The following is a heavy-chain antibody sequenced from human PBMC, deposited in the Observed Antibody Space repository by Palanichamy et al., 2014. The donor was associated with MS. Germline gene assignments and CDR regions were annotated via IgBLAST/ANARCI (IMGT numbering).Heavy chain of an antibody. V-gene: IGHV3-21*01. D-gene: IGHD3-10*01. CDR1: GINFNNSN. J-gene: IGHJ2*01. CDR2: ISSGGTFT. Sequence: EVRLVESGGGLVQPGGSLRLSCEASGINFNNSNINWVRQAPGRGLEWISVISSGGTFTSYADSVKGRFTVSRDDAQNSVFLHLSSLRAEDTAVYYCATHYGSRVSYFFDVWGRGSQLTVSP. CDR3: ATHYGSRVSYFFDV.